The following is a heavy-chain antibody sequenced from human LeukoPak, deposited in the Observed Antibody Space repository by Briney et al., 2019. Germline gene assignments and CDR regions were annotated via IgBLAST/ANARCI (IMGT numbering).Heavy chain of an antibody. CDR2: ITSSGATK. CDR1: GFSFSSYE. D-gene: IGHD6-19*01. J-gene: IGHJ4*02. CDR3: VRESRSDWYVSYFDY. V-gene: IGHV3-48*03. Sequence: GGSLRLSCAASGFSFSSYEMNWVRQAPGKGLEWISYITSSGATKYSADSVKGRFTISRDNAKNSLYLQMTSLRVEDTAFYYCVRESRSDWYVSYFDYWGRGTLVTVSS.